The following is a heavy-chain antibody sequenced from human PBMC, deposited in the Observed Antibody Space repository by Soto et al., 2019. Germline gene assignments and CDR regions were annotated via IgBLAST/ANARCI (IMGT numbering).Heavy chain of an antibody. CDR1: GGSLSSDNFF. CDR2: IYHTGAA. D-gene: IGHD1-26*01. J-gene: IGHJ3*02. V-gene: IGHV4-31*03. Sequence: QVQLQESGPGLVKPSQTLSVTCTVSGGSLSSDNFFWSWVRQHPETGLEWVGYIYHTGAAYHNPSLKSRLTISLDTSKNRFSRSLISVTAADTAVYYCAREVISPATSDAFDIWGQGTMVTVSS. CDR3: AREVISPATSDAFDI.